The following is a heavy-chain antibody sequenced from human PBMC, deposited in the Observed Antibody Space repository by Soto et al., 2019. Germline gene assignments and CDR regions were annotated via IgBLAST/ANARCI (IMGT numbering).Heavy chain of an antibody. D-gene: IGHD4-17*01. J-gene: IGHJ4*02. CDR2: IYYSGST. Sequence: QVQLQESGPGLVKPSQTLSLTCTVSGGSISSGGYYWSWIRQHPGNGLEWIGYIYYSGSTYYNPSLKSRVTISVDTSKNQFSLKLSSVTAAYTAVYYCARRYGDYVVRRHDYFDYWGQGTLVTVSS. CDR1: GGSISSGGYY. CDR3: ARRYGDYVVRRHDYFDY. V-gene: IGHV4-31*03.